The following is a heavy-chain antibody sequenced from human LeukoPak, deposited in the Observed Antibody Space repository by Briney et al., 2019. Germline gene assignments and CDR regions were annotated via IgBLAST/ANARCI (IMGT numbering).Heavy chain of an antibody. J-gene: IGHJ6*04. V-gene: IGHV3-73*01. CDR3: TSSQDYYDHSEGMDV. CDR2: IRSKANTYAT. CDR1: GFTFSGSA. Sequence: PGGSLKLSCAASGFTFSGSAMHWVRQASGKGLEWVGRIRSKANTYATEYAASVKGRFTISRDDSQNTAFLQMNSLKTEDTAVYYCTSSQDYYDHSEGMDVWGKGTTVTVSS. D-gene: IGHD3-22*01.